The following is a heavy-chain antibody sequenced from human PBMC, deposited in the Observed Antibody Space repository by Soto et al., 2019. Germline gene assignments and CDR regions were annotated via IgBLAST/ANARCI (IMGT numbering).Heavy chain of an antibody. D-gene: IGHD3-10*01. V-gene: IGHV4-59*01. J-gene: IGHJ6*02. CDR2: IYYSGET. CDR3: ARDQGREFLKGSGMDV. CDR1: GDSISRYY. Sequence: QVQLQESGPGLVKPSETLSLTCTVSGDSISRYYWSWIRLSPGKGLEWIGYIYYSGETNYNPSVKSRVTISVDRTKNQFSLKLSSVTAADTAVYYCARDQGREFLKGSGMDVWGQGTTVTVSS.